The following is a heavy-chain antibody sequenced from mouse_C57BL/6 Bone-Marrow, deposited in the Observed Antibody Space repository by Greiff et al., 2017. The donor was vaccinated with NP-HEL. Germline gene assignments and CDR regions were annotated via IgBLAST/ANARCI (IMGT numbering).Heavy chain of an antibody. CDR3: ARQHYSNHWYFDV. CDR2: ISNLAYSI. D-gene: IGHD2-5*01. CDR1: GFTFSDYG. J-gene: IGHJ1*03. V-gene: IGHV5-15*01. Sequence: EVKLMESGGGLVQPGGSLKLSCAASGFTFSDYGMAWVRQAPRKGPEWVAFISNLAYSIYYADTVTGRFTISRENAKNTLYLEMSSLRSEDTAMYYCARQHYSNHWYFDVWGTGTTVTVSS.